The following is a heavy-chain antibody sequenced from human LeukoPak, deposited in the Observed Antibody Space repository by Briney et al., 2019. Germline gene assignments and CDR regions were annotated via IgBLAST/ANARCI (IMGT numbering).Heavy chain of an antibody. CDR3: ARDTPPGSASYYEFNY. Sequence: GASVKVSCKASGYTFTDYYIHWVRQAPGQGLEWMRWINPNSGGTNYAQKFQGRVTMTRDTSTSTSYMELRSLRSDDTAVYYCARDTPPGSASYYEFNYWGQGTLVTVSS. V-gene: IGHV1-2*02. D-gene: IGHD1-26*01. J-gene: IGHJ4*02. CDR1: GYTFTDYY. CDR2: INPNSGGT.